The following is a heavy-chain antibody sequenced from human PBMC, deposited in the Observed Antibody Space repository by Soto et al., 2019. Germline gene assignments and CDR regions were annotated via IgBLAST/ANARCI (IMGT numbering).Heavy chain of an antibody. D-gene: IGHD2-8*02. Sequence: QVQLVESGGGVVQPGRSLKLSCVASGFTFRSYGMNWVRQAPGKGLEWVAIIYYDGSNKYYADSVKGRFTISRDNSKNTCYLQMNSLGPEDRVVYYLWKTASGYWLGLADAFDRWGQGPMVTVSS. CDR2: IYYDGSNK. CDR3: WKTASGYWLGLADAFDR. V-gene: IGHV3-30*03. J-gene: IGHJ3*02. CDR1: GFTFRSYG.